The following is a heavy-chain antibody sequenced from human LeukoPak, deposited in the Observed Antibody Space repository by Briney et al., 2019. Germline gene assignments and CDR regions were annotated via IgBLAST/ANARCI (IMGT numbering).Heavy chain of an antibody. Sequence: GGSLRLSCAGSGFSFSYYVMHWVRQAPGKGLEWVALIATDGGERYYADSVKGRFTISRDNSKNTLYLQMNSLRAEDTAVYYCSRTSIVGPTEIDYWGQGTLVTVSS. CDR1: GFSFSYYV. CDR3: SRTSIVGPTEIDY. D-gene: IGHD1-26*01. V-gene: IGHV3-30-3*01. CDR2: IATDGGER. J-gene: IGHJ4*02.